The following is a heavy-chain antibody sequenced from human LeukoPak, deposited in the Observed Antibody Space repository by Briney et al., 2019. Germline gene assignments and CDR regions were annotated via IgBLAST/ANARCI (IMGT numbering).Heavy chain of an antibody. D-gene: IGHD6-13*01. CDR2: IYHSGTT. J-gene: IGHJ4*02. V-gene: IGHV4-4*02. Sequence: PSGTLSLTCAVSGGSISSNNWWSWVRQPPGKGLEWIGEIYHSGTTNYNSSLKSRVTISVDKPKNQFSLKLSSVTAADTAIYYCARASGYSNRHCDYWGQGTLVTVSS. CDR3: ARASGYSNRHCDY. CDR1: GGSISSNNW.